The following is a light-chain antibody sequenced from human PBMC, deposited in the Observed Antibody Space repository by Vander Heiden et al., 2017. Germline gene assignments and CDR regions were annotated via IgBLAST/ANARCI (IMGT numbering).Light chain of an antibody. V-gene: IGLV3-10*01. CDR3: YSTDSSGNHSWV. CDR2: EDN. J-gene: IGLJ3*02. CDR1: ALPKKY. Sequence: SYELTHPPPVSVSPVQTARITCSGDALPKKYAYWYQQKSGQAPVLVIYEDNKRPSGIPERFSGSSAGTMATLTISGAQVEDEAEYYCYSTDSSGNHSWVFGGGTKLTVL.